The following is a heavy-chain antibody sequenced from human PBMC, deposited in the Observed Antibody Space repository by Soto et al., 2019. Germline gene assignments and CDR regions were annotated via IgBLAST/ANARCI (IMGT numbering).Heavy chain of an antibody. Sequence: GGSLRLSCAASGFTFSSYGMHWVRQAPGKGLEWVAVIWYDGSNKYYADSVKGRFTISRDNSKNTLYLQMNSLRAEDTAVYYCARAIAAAGSFDYWGQGTLVTVSS. D-gene: IGHD6-13*01. CDR3: ARAIAAAGSFDY. CDR1: GFTFSSYG. J-gene: IGHJ4*02. CDR2: IWYDGSNK. V-gene: IGHV3-33*01.